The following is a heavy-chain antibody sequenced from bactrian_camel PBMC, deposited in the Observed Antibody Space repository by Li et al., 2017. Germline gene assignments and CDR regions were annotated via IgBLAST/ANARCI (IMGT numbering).Heavy chain of an antibody. CDR1: SATSNTYY. Sequence: QLVESGGGSVQAGGSLRLSCASSSATSNTYYMGWFRQSPGQERAGVADIDMDGRTSYAESVKGRFTISKDNAKNTLYLEMNNLKPEDTGMYFCAADLRASGSMVVRYHREPFEYNYWGQGTQVTVS. J-gene: IGHJ4*01. V-gene: IGHV3S53*01. D-gene: IGHD3*01. CDR2: IDMDGRT. CDR3: AADLRASGSMVVRYHREPFEYNY.